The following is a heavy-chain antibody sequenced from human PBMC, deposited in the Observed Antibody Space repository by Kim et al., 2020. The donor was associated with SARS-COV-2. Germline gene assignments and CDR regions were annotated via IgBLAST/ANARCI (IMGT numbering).Heavy chain of an antibody. V-gene: IGHV4-4*07. J-gene: IGHJ6*03. D-gene: IGHD6-6*01. CDR1: GGSISSYC. Sequence: SETLSLTCTVSGGSISSYCWSWIRQPAGKGLEWIGRFYTNGGTNYNPSFKSRVTLSVYTSKNQFSLKLTSVTVADTAVYYCARSPSISSRPGYYHFYYMDVWGKGTTVTVSS. CDR2: FYTNGGT. CDR3: ARSPSISSRPGYYHFYYMDV.